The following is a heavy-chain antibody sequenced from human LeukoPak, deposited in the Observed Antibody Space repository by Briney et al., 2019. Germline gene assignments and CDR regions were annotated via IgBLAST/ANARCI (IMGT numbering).Heavy chain of an antibody. CDR3: ARDLYYYDSSGYSVPDAFDI. Sequence: QQTPGKGLEWVSAISGSGGSTYYADSVKSRFTISRDNSKNTLYLQMNGLRAEDTAVYYCARDLYYYDSSGYSVPDAFDIWGQGTMVTVSS. D-gene: IGHD3-22*01. J-gene: IGHJ3*02. V-gene: IGHV3-23*01. CDR2: ISGSGGST.